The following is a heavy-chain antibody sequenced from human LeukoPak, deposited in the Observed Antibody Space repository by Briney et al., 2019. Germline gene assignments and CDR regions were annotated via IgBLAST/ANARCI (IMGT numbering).Heavy chain of an antibody. CDR1: GYSFTSYW. Sequence: GESLKISCKGSGYSFTSYWIGWVRQMPGKGLERMGIIYPGDSDTRYSPSFQGQVTISADKSISTAYLQWSSLKASDTAMYYCARLGRIAAAGTGNSYYFDYWGQGTLVTVSS. V-gene: IGHV5-51*01. CDR2: IYPGDSDT. CDR3: ARLGRIAAAGTGNSYYFDY. D-gene: IGHD6-13*01. J-gene: IGHJ4*02.